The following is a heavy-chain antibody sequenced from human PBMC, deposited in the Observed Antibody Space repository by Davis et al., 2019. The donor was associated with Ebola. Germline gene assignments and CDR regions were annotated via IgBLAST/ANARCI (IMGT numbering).Heavy chain of an antibody. CDR3: ARETQPYYYYYGMDV. Sequence: GESLKISCAASGFSFSSYSMNWVRQAPGKGLEWVSYISSSSSTIYYADSVKGRFTISRDNSKNTLYLQMNSLRAEDTAVYYCARETQPYYYYYGMDVWGQGTTVTVSS. V-gene: IGHV3-48*01. CDR2: ISSSSSTI. J-gene: IGHJ6*02. CDR1: GFSFSSYS. D-gene: IGHD6-13*01.